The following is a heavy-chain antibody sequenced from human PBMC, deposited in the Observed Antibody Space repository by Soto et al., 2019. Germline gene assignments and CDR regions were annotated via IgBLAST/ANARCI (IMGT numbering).Heavy chain of an antibody. V-gene: IGHV4-59*08. J-gene: IGHJ4*02. CDR1: GGSISSYY. CDR2: IYYSGST. Sequence: PSETLSLTYTVSGGSISSYYWSWIRQPPGKELEWIGYIYYSGSTNYNPSLKSRVTISVDTSKNQFSLKLSSVTAADTAVYYCARLYCTNGVCYTGELYYFDYWGQGTLVTVSS. D-gene: IGHD2-8*01. CDR3: ARLYCTNGVCYTGELYYFDY.